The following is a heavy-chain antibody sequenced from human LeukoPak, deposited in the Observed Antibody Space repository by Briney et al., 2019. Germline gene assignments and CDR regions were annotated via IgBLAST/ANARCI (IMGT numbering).Heavy chain of an antibody. V-gene: IGHV1-2*02. J-gene: IGHJ3*02. CDR1: GYTFTGYY. CDR2: INPNSGGT. D-gene: IGHD5-18*01. Sequence: ASVKVSCKASGYTFTGYYMHWVRQAPGQGLEWMGWINPNSGGTNYAQKFQGRVTMTRDTSISTAYMELSRLRSDDTAVYYCARDGYSYGRAFDIWGQGTMVTVSP. CDR3: ARDGYSYGRAFDI.